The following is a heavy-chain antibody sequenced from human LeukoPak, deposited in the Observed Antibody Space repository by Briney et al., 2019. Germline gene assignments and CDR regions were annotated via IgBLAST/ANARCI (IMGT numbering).Heavy chain of an antibody. CDR3: ARGSTNWGPFGY. D-gene: IGHD7-27*01. J-gene: IGHJ4*02. CDR1: GGSISSYY. CDR2: IYYSGST. V-gene: IGHV4-59*01. Sequence: SETLSLTCTVSGGSISSYYWSWIRQPPGKGLEWIGYIYYSGSTNYNPSLKSRVTISVDTSKNQFSLKLSSVTAADTAVYYCARGSTNWGPFGYWGQGTLVTVSS.